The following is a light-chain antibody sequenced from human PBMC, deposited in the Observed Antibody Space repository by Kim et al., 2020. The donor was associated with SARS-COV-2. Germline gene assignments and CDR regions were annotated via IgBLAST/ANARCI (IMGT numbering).Light chain of an antibody. J-gene: IGLJ3*02. CDR1: SSNIGSNT. Sequence: ELTQPPSASGTPGQRVTISCSGSSSNIGSNTVNWYQQLPGTAPKLLIYSNNQRPSGVPDRFSGSKSGTSASLAISGPQSEDEADYYCAAWDDSLNGQVFGGGTQLTVL. CDR2: SNN. CDR3: AAWDDSLNGQV. V-gene: IGLV1-44*01.